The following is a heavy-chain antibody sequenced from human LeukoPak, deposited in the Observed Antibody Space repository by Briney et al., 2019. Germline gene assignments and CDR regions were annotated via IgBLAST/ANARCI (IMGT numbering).Heavy chain of an antibody. D-gene: IGHD3-10*01. CDR3: ARVAQEVWFGELLDY. CDR1: GYSISSGYY. J-gene: IGHJ4*02. CDR2: IYHSGST. V-gene: IGHV4-38-2*01. Sequence: SETLSLTCAVSGYSISSGYYWGWIRQPPGKGLEWIGSIYHSGSTYYNPSLKSRVTISVDTSENQFSLKLSSVTAADTAVYYCARVAQEVWFGELLDYWGQGTLVTVSS.